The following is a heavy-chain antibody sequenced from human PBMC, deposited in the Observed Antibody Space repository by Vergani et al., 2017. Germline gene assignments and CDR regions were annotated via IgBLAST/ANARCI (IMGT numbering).Heavy chain of an antibody. V-gene: IGHV4-39*01. CDR1: GGSISSNFYY. D-gene: IGHD5/OR15-5a*01. CDR3: AKPVGTSAIMDGYNM. Sequence: LHLQESGPGLIKPSETLSLTCTVSGGSISSNFYYWGWTRQSPGKGLEWIGSISSSGSSYRNPSLQSRVTMSVDTSTNQVSLRLSSVTAADTALYYCAKPVGTSAIMDGYNMWGQGTMVTVSS. CDR2: ISSSGSS. J-gene: IGHJ3*02.